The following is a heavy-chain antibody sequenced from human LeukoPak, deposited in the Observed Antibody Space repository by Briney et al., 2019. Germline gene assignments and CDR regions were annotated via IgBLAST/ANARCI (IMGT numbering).Heavy chain of an antibody. Sequence: SVKVPCKASGGTFSSDAINWVRQTPGQGLEWMGRIIPNVDITAYAQKFQGRVTITADKSTSTAYMELSSLRSEDTGVYYCATGGILTGYSFDSWGLGTLVTVSS. CDR1: GGTFSSDA. CDR3: ATGGILTGYSFDS. J-gene: IGHJ4*02. CDR2: IIPNVDIT. V-gene: IGHV1-69*04. D-gene: IGHD3-9*01.